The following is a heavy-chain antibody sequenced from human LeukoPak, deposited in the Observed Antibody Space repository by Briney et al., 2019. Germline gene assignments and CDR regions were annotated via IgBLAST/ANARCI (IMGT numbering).Heavy chain of an antibody. V-gene: IGHV3-23*01. Sequence: PRGSLRVSCAAPGFTLSNYAMNWVRQTPGKGLEWGSGIRERVGGTYYTDSVKGRFTISRDNAKNTLYLQMNSLRAEDTAVYYCAKRGIVVRGVLVFGFHKEAYYFDHWGQGSLVTVSS. CDR1: GFTLSNYA. CDR2: IRERVGGT. D-gene: IGHD3-10*01. J-gene: IGHJ4*02. CDR3: AKRGIVVRGVLVFGFHKEAYYFDH.